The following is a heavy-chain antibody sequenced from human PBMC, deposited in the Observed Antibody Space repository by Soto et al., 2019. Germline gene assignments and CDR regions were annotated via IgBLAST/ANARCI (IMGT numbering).Heavy chain of an antibody. D-gene: IGHD6-13*01. V-gene: IGHV5-51*01. CDR2: IYPGDSDT. CDR3: ARRGSGGVAAAGLDY. CDR1: GYSFTSYW. Sequence: GESLKISCKGSGYSFTSYWIGWVRQMPGKGLEWMGIIYPGDSDTRYSPSFQGQVTISADKSISTAYLQWSSLKASDTAMYYCARRGSGGVAAAGLDYWGQGTLVTVSS. J-gene: IGHJ4*02.